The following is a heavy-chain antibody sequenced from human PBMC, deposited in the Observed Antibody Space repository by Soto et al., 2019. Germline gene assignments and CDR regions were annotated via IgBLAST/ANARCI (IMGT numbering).Heavy chain of an antibody. J-gene: IGHJ6*02. D-gene: IGHD3-3*01. CDR2: ISAYNGNT. CDR1: GYTFSIYG. CDR3: ARVGASITIFGVVLAGGHYYYGMDA. V-gene: IGHV1-18*01. Sequence: GASVKISCKSSGYTFSIYGMSWVRQAPGQGREWVGWISAYNGNTNYAQKLQGRVTMATYTSTRTAYMELRSLSSDDTAVYYCARVGASITIFGVVLAGGHYYYGMDAWGQGTTVTVSS.